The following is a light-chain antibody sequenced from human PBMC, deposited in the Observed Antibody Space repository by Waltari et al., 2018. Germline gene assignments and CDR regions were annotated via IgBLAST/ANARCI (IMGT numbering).Light chain of an antibody. Sequence: DVVMPQSPLSWPVTLGQPPSISCRSRQSLVSRDGNTYFNWFHQRPGQSPRRLLLKVSNRASGVPDRFGGSGSGTDFTLRISRVEAEDVGDYYCMQGTHWPWTFGPGTKVEI. V-gene: IGKV2-30*01. J-gene: IGKJ1*01. CDR1: QSLVSRDGNTY. CDR2: KVS. CDR3: MQGTHWPWT.